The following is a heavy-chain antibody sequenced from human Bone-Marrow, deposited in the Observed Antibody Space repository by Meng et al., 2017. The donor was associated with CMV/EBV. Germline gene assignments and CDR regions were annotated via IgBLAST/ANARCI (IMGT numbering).Heavy chain of an antibody. Sequence: GESLKISCAASGFTFSTYWMHWVRQAPGEGLVWVSRISGYGSSISYVDSVKGRFTISRDNAKNTVYLQMDSLRAEDTAVYYCRGSGWDDYWGQGTLVTVSS. CDR3: RGSGWDDY. V-gene: IGHV3-74*01. CDR2: ISGYGSSI. D-gene: IGHD6-19*01. J-gene: IGHJ4*02. CDR1: GFTFSTYW.